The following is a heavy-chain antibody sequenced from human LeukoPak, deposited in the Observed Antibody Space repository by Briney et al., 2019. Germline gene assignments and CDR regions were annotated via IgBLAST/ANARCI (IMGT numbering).Heavy chain of an antibody. D-gene: IGHD6-13*01. V-gene: IGHV3-66*01. CDR3: ARLAAAGLFDY. CDR1: EFSVGSNY. Sequence: GGSLRLSCAASEFSVGSNYMTWVRQAPGKGLEWVSLIYSGGSTYYADSVKGRFTISRDNAKNSLYLQMNSLRAEDTAVYYCARLAAAGLFDYWGQGTLVTVSS. CDR2: IYSGGST. J-gene: IGHJ4*02.